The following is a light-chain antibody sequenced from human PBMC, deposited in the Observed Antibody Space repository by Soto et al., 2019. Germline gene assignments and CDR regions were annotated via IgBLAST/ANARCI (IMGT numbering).Light chain of an antibody. V-gene: IGKV1-5*03. Sequence: DIQMTQSPSSLSASVGDRVTITCRASQSISNWLAWFQQKPGKAPKRLIYTASSLEGGAPSRFSGCGSGTEFTLTISSLQPDDFATYYCQQYDSYLWTFGQGTKVDIK. CDR2: TAS. CDR3: QQYDSYLWT. CDR1: QSISNW. J-gene: IGKJ1*01.